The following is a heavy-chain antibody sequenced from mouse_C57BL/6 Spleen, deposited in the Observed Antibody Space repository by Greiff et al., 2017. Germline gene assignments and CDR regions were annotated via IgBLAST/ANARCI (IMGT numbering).Heavy chain of an antibody. Sequence: EVQLQQSGAELVRPGASVKLSCTASGFNIKDDYMHWVKQRPEQGLEWIGWIDPENGDTEYASKFQGKATITADTSSNTAYLQLSSLTSEDTAVYYCTESNYEADWGQGTLVTVSA. CDR1: GFNIKDDY. CDR2: IDPENGDT. CDR3: TESNYEAD. V-gene: IGHV14-4*01. D-gene: IGHD2-5*01. J-gene: IGHJ3*01.